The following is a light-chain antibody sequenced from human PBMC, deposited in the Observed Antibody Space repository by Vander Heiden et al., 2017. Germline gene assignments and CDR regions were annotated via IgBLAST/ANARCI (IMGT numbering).Light chain of an antibody. CDR3: CSYAGSSTWV. Sequence: QSALTQPASVSGPPGQSITISRTGTSRDVGSYNLVSWYQQHPGKAPKLMIYEVSKRPSGVSNRFSGSKSGNTASLTISGLQAEDEADYYCCSYAGSSTWVFGGGTKLTVL. CDR2: EVS. J-gene: IGLJ3*02. CDR1: SRDVGSYNL. V-gene: IGLV2-23*02.